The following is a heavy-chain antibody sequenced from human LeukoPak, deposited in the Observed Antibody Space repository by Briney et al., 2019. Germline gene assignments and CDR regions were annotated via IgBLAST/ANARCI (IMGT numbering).Heavy chain of an antibody. CDR1: GGTFSSYA. D-gene: IGHD5-24*01. V-gene: IGHV1-69*13. CDR2: IIPIFGTA. CDR3: ASPRDGYNSFDY. Sequence: SVTVSCKASGGTFSSYAISWVRQAPGQGLEWMGGIIPIFGTANYAQKFQGRVTITADESTSTAYMELSSLRSEDTAVYYCASPRDGYNSFDYWGQGTLVTVSS. J-gene: IGHJ4*02.